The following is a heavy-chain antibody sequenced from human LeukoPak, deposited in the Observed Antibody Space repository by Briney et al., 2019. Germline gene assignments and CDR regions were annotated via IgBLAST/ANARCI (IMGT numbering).Heavy chain of an antibody. CDR2: ISAYNGNT. J-gene: IGHJ4*02. CDR3: ARDRLPVTYRRAVPQPGGDFDY. V-gene: IGHV1-18*01. Sequence: ASVKVSCKASGYTFTSYGISWVRQAPGQGLEWMGWISAYNGNTNYAQKLQGRVTMTTDTSTSTAYMELRSLRSDDTAVHYCARDRLPVTYRRAVPQPGGDFDYWGQGTLVTVSS. CDR1: GYTFTSYG. D-gene: IGHD6-19*01.